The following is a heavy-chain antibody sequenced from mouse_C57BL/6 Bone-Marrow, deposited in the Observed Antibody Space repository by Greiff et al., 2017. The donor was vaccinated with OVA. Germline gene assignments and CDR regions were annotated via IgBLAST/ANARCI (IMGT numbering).Heavy chain of an antibody. V-gene: IGHV3-6*01. D-gene: IGHD2-4*01. CDR2: ISYDGSN. CDR1: GYSITSGYY. CDR3: ARDNPFYYDYDGLDY. J-gene: IGHJ2*01. Sequence: EVKLMESGPGLVKPSQSLSLTCSVTGYSITSGYYWNWIRQFPGNKLEWMGYISYDGSNNYNPSLKNRISITRDTSKNQFFLKLNSVTTEDTATYYCARDNPFYYDYDGLDYWGQGTTLTVSS.